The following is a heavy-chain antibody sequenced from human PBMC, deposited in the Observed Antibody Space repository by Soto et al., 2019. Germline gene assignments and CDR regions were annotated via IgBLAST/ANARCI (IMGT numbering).Heavy chain of an antibody. CDR1: GGSMNNYY. CDR3: ARFSPPRKAYDSNPGWFDP. Sequence: SETLSLTCTVSGGSMNNYYWTWIRQPPGKGLEWIGYVSQTGSTNYNASLKSRLAISLDTSRSQFSLSLTSVTAADTAVYFCARFSPPRKAYDSNPGWFDPWGQGILVTVSS. D-gene: IGHD3-22*01. V-gene: IGHV4-59*01. J-gene: IGHJ5*02. CDR2: VSQTGST.